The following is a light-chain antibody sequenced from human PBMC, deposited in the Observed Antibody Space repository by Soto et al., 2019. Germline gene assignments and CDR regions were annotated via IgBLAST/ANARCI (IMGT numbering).Light chain of an antibody. Sequence: DIQMTQSPSSLSASIGDRVTITCRASQSVTSYLNWYQQKPGKAPTLLIYAASSLHSGVPSRFRGGGSGTDFTLTISSLQPEDFATYYCRQSYTPQCTFGQRTKLEIK. CDR1: QSVTSY. J-gene: IGKJ2*01. CDR2: AAS. CDR3: RQSYTPQCT. V-gene: IGKV1-39*01.